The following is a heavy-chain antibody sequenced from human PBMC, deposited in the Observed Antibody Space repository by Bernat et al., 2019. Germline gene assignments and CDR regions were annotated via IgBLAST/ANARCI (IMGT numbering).Heavy chain of an antibody. V-gene: IGHV4-59*11. CDR2: ISYTGNT. D-gene: IGHD1-14*01. CDR1: GGFIRSHY. Sequence: QVQLRESGPGLVKPSETLSLTCTVSGGFIRSHYWSWIRQAPGKGLEFIGHISYTGNTNYNPSLSSRVIISLDMSKNQFSLRLNSVTAADTAIYYCASAPNPNYFDFWGQGTLVTVSS. J-gene: IGHJ4*02. CDR3: ASAPNPNYFDF.